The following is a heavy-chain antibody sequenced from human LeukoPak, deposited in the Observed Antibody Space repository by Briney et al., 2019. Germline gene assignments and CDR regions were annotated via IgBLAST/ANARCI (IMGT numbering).Heavy chain of an antibody. CDR2: ISGSGAST. Sequence: PGGSLRLSCAASGFTFSSYAMSWVRQAPGKGLEWVSDISGSGASTYYADSVKGRFTISRHNSKNTLYLQMNSLRAEDTAVYYCAKGRWYVDYWGQGTLVTVSS. J-gene: IGHJ4*02. CDR1: GFTFSSYA. CDR3: AKGRWYVDY. D-gene: IGHD6-13*01. V-gene: IGHV3-23*01.